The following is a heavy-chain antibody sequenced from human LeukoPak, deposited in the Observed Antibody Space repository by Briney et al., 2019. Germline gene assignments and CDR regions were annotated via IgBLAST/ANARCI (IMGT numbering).Heavy chain of an antibody. CDR2: ISSSGSTI. V-gene: IGHV3-11*04. CDR1: GFTFSDYY. J-gene: IGHJ4*02. CDR3: AKDQLELLGLDY. Sequence: PGGSLRLFCAASGFTFSDYYMSWLRQAPGKGLEWVSYISSSGSTIYYADSVKGRFTISRDNAKNTLYLKMNSLRAEDTAVYYCAKDQLELLGLDYWGQGTLVTVSS. D-gene: IGHD1-26*01.